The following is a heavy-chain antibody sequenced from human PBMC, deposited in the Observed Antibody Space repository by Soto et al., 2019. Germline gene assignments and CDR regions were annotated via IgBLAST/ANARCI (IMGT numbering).Heavy chain of an antibody. CDR1: GYTFTIYG. Sequence: GASLKVSCKASGYTFTIYGISWVRQAPGQGLEWMGWISAYNGNTNYAQKLQGRVTMTTDTSTSTAYMELRSLRSDDTAVYYCARRIRIAAAGTWFDPWGQGTLVTVSS. V-gene: IGHV1-18*01. J-gene: IGHJ5*02. CDR3: ARRIRIAAAGTWFDP. CDR2: ISAYNGNT. D-gene: IGHD6-13*01.